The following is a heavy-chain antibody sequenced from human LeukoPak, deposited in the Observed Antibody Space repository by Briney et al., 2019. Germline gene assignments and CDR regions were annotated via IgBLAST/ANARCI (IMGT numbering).Heavy chain of an antibody. Sequence: ASVKVSCKASGYAFTTYSMHWVRQAPGQGLEWMGIINPSGGSTSYAQKFQGRVTMTRDTSTSTVYMELSSLRSEDTAVYYCARVATMIVVVNYFDYWGQGTLVTVSS. CDR2: INPSGGST. CDR1: GYAFTTYS. J-gene: IGHJ4*02. V-gene: IGHV1-46*01. D-gene: IGHD3-22*01. CDR3: ARVATMIVVVNYFDY.